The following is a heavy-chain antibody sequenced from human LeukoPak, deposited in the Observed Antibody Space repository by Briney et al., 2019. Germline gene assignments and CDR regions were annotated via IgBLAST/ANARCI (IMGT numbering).Heavy chain of an antibody. D-gene: IGHD4-11*01. CDR2: INHSGST. CDR3: ARGHSNYGDYFDY. J-gene: IGHJ4*02. CDR1: GGSFSGYY. V-gene: IGHV4-34*01. Sequence: PSETLSLTCAVYGGSFSGYYWSWIRQPPGKGLEWIGEINHSGSTNYNPSLKSRVTISVDTSKNQFSLKLSSVTAADTAVYYCARGHSNYGDYFDYWGQGTLVTVSS.